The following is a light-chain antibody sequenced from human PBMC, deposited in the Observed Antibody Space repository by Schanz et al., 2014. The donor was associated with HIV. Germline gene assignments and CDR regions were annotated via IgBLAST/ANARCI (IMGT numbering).Light chain of an antibody. CDR3: QHFDTSPPRYT. CDR1: QSVTSSY. J-gene: IGKJ2*01. CDR2: GAS. V-gene: IGKV3-20*01. Sequence: EIVLTQSPGTLSLSPGDRATLSCRASQSVTSSYLAWYQQKPGQAPRLLIGGASSRATGIPDRFSGSGSGTDFTLTIRRLEPEDFAVYYCQHFDTSPPRYTFGKGTKLEIK.